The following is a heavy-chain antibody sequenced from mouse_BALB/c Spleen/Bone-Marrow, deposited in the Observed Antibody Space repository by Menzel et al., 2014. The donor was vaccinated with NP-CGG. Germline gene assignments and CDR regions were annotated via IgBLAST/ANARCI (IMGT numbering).Heavy chain of an antibody. CDR3: ARHGFYYAMDY. J-gene: IGHJ4*01. CDR2: INSDGGIT. Sequence: EVKVEESGGGLVQPGESLKLSYESNEYEFPSHDMSWVRKTPEKRLELVAAINSDGGITNYPDTMERRFTISRDNTKKTLYLQMSSLRSEDTALYYCARHGFYYAMDYWGQGTSVTVSS. CDR1: EYEFPSHD. V-gene: IGHV5-2*03.